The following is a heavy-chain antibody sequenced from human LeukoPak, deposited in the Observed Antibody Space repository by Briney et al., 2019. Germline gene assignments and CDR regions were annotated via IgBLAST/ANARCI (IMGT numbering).Heavy chain of an antibody. CDR1: GFTFSNAW. CDR2: IKSKTEGGTT. Sequence: RGSLRLSCAASGFTFSNAWMNWVRQAPGKGLEWVGRIKSKTEGGTTDYAAPVKGRFTISRDDSKNTLYLQMDSLKTEDTAVYYCTPRRVSRSSRGQGTLVTVSS. D-gene: IGHD6-13*01. J-gene: IGHJ4*02. CDR3: TPRRVSRSS. V-gene: IGHV3-15*01.